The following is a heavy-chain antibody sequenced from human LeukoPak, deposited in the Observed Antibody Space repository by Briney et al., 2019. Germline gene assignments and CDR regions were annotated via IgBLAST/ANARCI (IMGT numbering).Heavy chain of an antibody. CDR2: IYSGGST. CDR3: ASGLRYFDWLLRL. J-gene: IGHJ4*02. CDR1: GFTVSSNY. Sequence: GGSLRLSCAASGFTVSSNYMSWVRQAPGKGLEWVSVIYSGGSTYYADSVKGRFTISRDNSKNTLYLQMNSLRAEDTAVYYCASGLRYFDWLLRLWGQGTLVTVSS. V-gene: IGHV3-53*01. D-gene: IGHD3-9*01.